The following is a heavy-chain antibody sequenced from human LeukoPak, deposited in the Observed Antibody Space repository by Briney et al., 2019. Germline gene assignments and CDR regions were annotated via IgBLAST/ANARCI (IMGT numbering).Heavy chain of an antibody. CDR1: GYTFTSYD. D-gene: IGHD2-15*01. Sequence: ASEKVSCKASGYTFTSYDINWVRQATGQGLEWMGWMNPNSGNTGYAQKFQGRVTMTRNSSISTAYMELSSLRSEDTAVYYCAREMRYCSGGSCYSGAFDYWGQGTLVTVSS. V-gene: IGHV1-8*01. CDR2: MNPNSGNT. CDR3: AREMRYCSGGSCYSGAFDY. J-gene: IGHJ4*02.